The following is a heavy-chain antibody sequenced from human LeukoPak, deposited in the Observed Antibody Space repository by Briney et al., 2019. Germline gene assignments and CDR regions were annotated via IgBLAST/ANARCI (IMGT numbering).Heavy chain of an antibody. CDR3: ARGLPSSGWYVDY. Sequence: GGSLRLSCAASGFTFSSYSMNWVRQAPGKGLEWVSSISSSSSYIYYADSVKGRFTISRDNAKNSLYLQMNSLRAEDTAVYYCARGLPSSGWYVDYWGQGTLVTVSS. D-gene: IGHD6-19*01. CDR1: GFTFSSYS. CDR2: ISSSSSYI. J-gene: IGHJ4*02. V-gene: IGHV3-21*01.